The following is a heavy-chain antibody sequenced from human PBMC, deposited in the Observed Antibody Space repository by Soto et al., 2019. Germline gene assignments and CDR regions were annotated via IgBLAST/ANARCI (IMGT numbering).Heavy chain of an antibody. V-gene: IGHV1-2*02. J-gene: IGHJ4*02. CDR3: VRGVWGSSVH. CDR2: MNPSNGGT. Sequence: QVHLVQSGAELKRPGASVKVSCKTSGYSFTGYYLHWVRQAPGQAPEWMGWMNPSNGGTKYGQKFHGRVTMTRDTSVSTAFLDLTRLTSHDTAVYYSVRGVWGSSVHWGQGSRVTVSS. D-gene: IGHD6-6*01. CDR1: GYSFTGYY.